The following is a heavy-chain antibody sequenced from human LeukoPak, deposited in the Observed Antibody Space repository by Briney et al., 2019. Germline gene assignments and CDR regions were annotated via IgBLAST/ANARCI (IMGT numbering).Heavy chain of an antibody. CDR3: ARGRGYSSSWGLDY. V-gene: IGHV4-34*01. Sequence: SETLSLTCAVYGGSFSGYYWSWIRQPPGKGLEWMGEINHSGSTNYNPSLKSRVTISVDTSKNQFSLKLSSVTAADTAVYYCARGRGYSSSWGLDYWGQGTLVTVSS. D-gene: IGHD6-13*01. CDR1: GGSFSGYY. CDR2: INHSGST. J-gene: IGHJ4*02.